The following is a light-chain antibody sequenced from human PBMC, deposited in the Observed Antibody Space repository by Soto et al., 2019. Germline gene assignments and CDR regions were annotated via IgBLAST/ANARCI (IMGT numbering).Light chain of an antibody. J-gene: IGLJ1*01. Sequence: QSALTQPASVSGSPGQSITISCTGTSSDVGGYNYVSWYQQHPGKAPKLMIYEVSNRPSGVSNRFSGSKSGNTASLTISGLQDEDEADYYCSSYTSSSPYVFGPGTKLTVL. V-gene: IGLV2-14*01. CDR1: SSDVGGYNY. CDR2: EVS. CDR3: SSYTSSSPYV.